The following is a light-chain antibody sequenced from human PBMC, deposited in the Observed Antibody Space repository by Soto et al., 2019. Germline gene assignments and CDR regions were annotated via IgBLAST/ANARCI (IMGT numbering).Light chain of an antibody. CDR3: QQYDNVPSFT. CDR2: DAS. Sequence: DIQMTQSPSSLSASVGDRVTITCQTNQDISYYLNWYQQKPGKAPKLLIYDASNLETGVPSRFSGRGYGTDFSFTISSLQPEDIATYYCQQYDNVPSFTFGPGTKVDI. V-gene: IGKV1-33*01. CDR1: QDISYY. J-gene: IGKJ3*01.